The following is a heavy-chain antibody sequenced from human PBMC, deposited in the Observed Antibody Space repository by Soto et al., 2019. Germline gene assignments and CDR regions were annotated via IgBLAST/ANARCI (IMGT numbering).Heavy chain of an antibody. V-gene: IGHV3-48*01. CDR2: ISSSSITI. J-gene: IGHJ5*02. CDR1: GFSFNNYR. D-gene: IGHD2-15*01. CDR3: TRDQYCIGGTCYRGWFGP. Sequence: EVYLVESGGGLVQPGGSLRLSCAASGFSFNNYRMNWVRQAPGKGLEWVSYISSSSITIDYADSVKGRFTISRDNARNSLYLQMNSLRAEDTAVYYCTRDQYCIGGTCYRGWFGPWGQGTLVTVSS.